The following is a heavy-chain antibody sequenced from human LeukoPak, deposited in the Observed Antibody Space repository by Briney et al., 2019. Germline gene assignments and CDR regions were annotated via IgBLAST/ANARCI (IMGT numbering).Heavy chain of an antibody. Sequence: SETLSLTCTVSGGSISNYFWSWIRQPAGKGLEWIGRTYSSGSTNYNPSLKSRLTMSVDTSKNQFSLKLSSVTAADTAVYYCASTKWELQGWFDPWGQGTLVTVSS. V-gene: IGHV4-4*07. D-gene: IGHD1-26*01. CDR2: TYSSGST. J-gene: IGHJ5*02. CDR3: ASTKWELQGWFDP. CDR1: GGSISNYF.